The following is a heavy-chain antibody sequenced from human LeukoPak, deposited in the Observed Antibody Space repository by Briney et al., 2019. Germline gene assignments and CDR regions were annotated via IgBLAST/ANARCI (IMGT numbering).Heavy chain of an antibody. J-gene: IGHJ4*02. Sequence: GGSLRLSCAASGFRFGDYTMDWVRQAPGKGLEWVSYISSSTSSSTIYYADSVKGRFTISRDNAKNSLYLQMTSLRAEDTAVYYCARAPTVLVGYCSSSSCQADYWGQGTLVTVSS. CDR1: GFRFGDYT. CDR2: ISSSTSSSTI. D-gene: IGHD2-2*01. V-gene: IGHV3-48*04. CDR3: ARAPTVLVGYCSSSSCQADY.